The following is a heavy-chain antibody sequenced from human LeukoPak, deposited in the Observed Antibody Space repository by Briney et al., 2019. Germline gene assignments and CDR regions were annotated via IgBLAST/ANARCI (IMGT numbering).Heavy chain of an antibody. CDR3: ARGQGDSSAGLDY. CDR2: ISYDGSNK. Sequence: AGGSLRLSCAASGFTFSSYAMHWVRHAPGKGLEGVTIISYDGSNKYYADSLKGRFTISRDNSKNTLYLQMNSLRAEDTAVYYCARGQGDSSAGLDYWGQGTLVTVSS. D-gene: IGHD3-22*01. CDR1: GFTFSSYA. J-gene: IGHJ4*02. V-gene: IGHV3-30-3*01.